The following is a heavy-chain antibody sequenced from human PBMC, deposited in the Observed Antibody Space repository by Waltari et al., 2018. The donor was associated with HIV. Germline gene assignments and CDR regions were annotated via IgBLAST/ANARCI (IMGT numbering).Heavy chain of an antibody. Sequence: QVQLQQWGAGLLKPSETLSLTCAVYGGSFRGYYWSCIRQPPGQGLDGIGEINHSGSTNYNPSLKSRVTISVDTSKNQFSLKLSSVTAADTAVYYCARGGDRMTIGYCGGDCYPGWFDPWGQGTLVTVSS. CDR3: ARGGDRMTIGYCGGDCYPGWFDP. CDR2: INHSGST. V-gene: IGHV4-34*01. CDR1: GGSFRGYY. D-gene: IGHD2-21*02. J-gene: IGHJ5*02.